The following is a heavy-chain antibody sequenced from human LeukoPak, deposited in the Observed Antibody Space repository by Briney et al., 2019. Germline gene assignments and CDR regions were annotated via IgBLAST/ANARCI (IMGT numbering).Heavy chain of an antibody. J-gene: IGHJ4*02. CDR3: ASIKTEMTTMSSLFDY. Sequence: GGTLRLSCAASGFTFSSYSMNWVRQAPGKGLEWVSSISSSSSYIYYADSVKGRFTISGDNAKNSLYLQMNSLRAEDTAVYYCASIKTEMTTMSSLFDYWGQGTLVTVSS. V-gene: IGHV3-21*01. D-gene: IGHD5-24*01. CDR2: ISSSSSYI. CDR1: GFTFSSYS.